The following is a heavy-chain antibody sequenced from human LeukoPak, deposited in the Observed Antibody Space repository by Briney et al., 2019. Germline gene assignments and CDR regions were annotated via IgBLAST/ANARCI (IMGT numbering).Heavy chain of an antibody. CDR1: GFTFSTYG. J-gene: IGHJ4*02. CDR2: LRYDGSYK. V-gene: IGHV3-30*02. Sequence: GGSLRLSCTASGFTFSTYGMHWVRQAPGKGLEWVAFLRYDGSYKYYADSVKGRFTISRDNSKNTLYLQLNSLRDEDTAVYYCAKDSRKYSGSYTFDNWGQGALVTVSS. D-gene: IGHD1-26*01. CDR3: AKDSRKYSGSYTFDN.